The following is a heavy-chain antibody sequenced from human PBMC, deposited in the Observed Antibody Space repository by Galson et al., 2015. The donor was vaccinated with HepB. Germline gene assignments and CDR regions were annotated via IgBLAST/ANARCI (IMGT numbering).Heavy chain of an antibody. V-gene: IGHV3-23*01. CDR1: GFTFSNYA. CDR2: ISGGSDST. J-gene: IGHJ4*01. Sequence: SLRLSCAASGFTFSNYAMTWVRQAPGKGLEWVSVISGGSDSTYYADSVKGRFTISRDNSKNTLYLQMDSLRAEDTAIYYCARESPIFDYWGHGTLVTVSS. D-gene: IGHD1-26*01. CDR3: ARESPIFDY.